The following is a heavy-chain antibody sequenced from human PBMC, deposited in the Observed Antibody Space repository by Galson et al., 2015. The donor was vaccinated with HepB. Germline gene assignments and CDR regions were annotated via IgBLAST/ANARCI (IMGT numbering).Heavy chain of an antibody. D-gene: IGHD2/OR15-2a*01. Sequence: SVKVSCKASGDRFSGHYIHWVRRAPGKGLEWLGWINPSSGGTIPAQRFQDRVTLTRVTSINTAFMELTKLTSDDTAVYYCATSPENPYWFFDLWGRGTLVIGSS. CDR1: GDRFSGHY. V-gene: IGHV1-2*02. J-gene: IGHJ2*01. CDR2: INPSSGGT. CDR3: ATSPENPYWFFDL.